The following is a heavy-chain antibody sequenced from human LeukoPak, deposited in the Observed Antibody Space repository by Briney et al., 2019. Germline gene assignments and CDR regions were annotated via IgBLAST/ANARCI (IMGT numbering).Heavy chain of an antibody. CDR3: ATLTTVTTSFSL. D-gene: IGHD4-17*01. CDR2: IYYSGST. CDR1: GGSISSSSYY. V-gene: IGHV4-39*01. Sequence: SETLSLTCTVSGGSISSSSYYWGWIRQPPGKGLEWIGSIYYSGSTYYNPSLKSRVTISVDTSKNQFSLKLSSVTAADTAVYYCATLTTVTTSFSLWGQGTLVTVSS. J-gene: IGHJ4*02.